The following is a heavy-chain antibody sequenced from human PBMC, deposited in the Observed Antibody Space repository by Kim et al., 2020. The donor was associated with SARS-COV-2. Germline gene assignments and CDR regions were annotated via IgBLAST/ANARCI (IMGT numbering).Heavy chain of an antibody. CDR3: ARKVRMDV. CDR1: GFTFSSYG. V-gene: IGHV3-33*01. Sequence: GGSLRLSCAASGFTFSSYGMHWVRQAPGKGLEWVAAIWYDGSNKYYADSVKGRFTISRDNSKNTLYLQMNSLRAEDTAVYYCARKVRMDVWGQGTTVTVSS. J-gene: IGHJ6*02. CDR2: IWYDGSNK.